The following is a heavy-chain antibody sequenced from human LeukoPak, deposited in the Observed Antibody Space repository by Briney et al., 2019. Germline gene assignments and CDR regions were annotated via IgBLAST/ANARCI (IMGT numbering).Heavy chain of an antibody. CDR1: GGSISSYY. V-gene: IGHV4-59*08. CDR3: ARLMTTANALDI. Sequence: PSETLSLTCTFCGGSISSYYWSLIRQPPGKGLEWIGYTHYSGNTKYNPSLNSRVIFSVDTSKNQFSLKLSSVTAADTALYYCARLMTTANALDIWGHGTMVTVSS. D-gene: IGHD4-17*01. CDR2: THYSGNT. J-gene: IGHJ3*02.